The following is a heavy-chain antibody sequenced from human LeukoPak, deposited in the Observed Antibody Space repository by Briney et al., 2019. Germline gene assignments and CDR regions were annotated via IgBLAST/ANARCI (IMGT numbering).Heavy chain of an antibody. Sequence: SGPALLKPTQTLTLTCTFSGFSLNTGGIYVSWIRQPPAKTLERLASIDWDDDKYYSTSLETRLTISKDTSKKQVVLTMTDMDPVDTATYYCARNSFYYATGGYPPTFYFDYWGQGTLVTVSS. CDR1: GFSLNTGGIY. V-gene: IGHV2-70*11. J-gene: IGHJ4*02. CDR3: ARNSFYYATGGYPPTFYFDY. D-gene: IGHD3-22*01. CDR2: IDWDDDK.